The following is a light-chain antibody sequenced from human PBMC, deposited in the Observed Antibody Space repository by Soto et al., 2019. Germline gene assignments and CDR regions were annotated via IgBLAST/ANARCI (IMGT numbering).Light chain of an antibody. CDR2: DVS. CDR1: SSDVGGYNY. Sequence: QSALTQPASVSGSPGQSITISCTGTSSDVGGYNYVSWYQQHPGKAPKLMIYDVSNRPSGVSNRFSGSKSGNTASLTISGLQAEDESDYYCSSYKRSSTPYVVFGGGTKLTVL. J-gene: IGLJ2*01. CDR3: SSYKRSSTPYVV. V-gene: IGLV2-14*01.